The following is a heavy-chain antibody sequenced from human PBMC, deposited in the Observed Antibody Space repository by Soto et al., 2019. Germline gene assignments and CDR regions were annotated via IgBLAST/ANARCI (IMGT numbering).Heavy chain of an antibody. D-gene: IGHD2-15*01. J-gene: IGHJ4*02. CDR1: GYTLTELS. Sequence: GASVKVSCKVSGYTLTELSMHWVRQAPGKGLEWMGGFDPEDGETIYAQKFQGRVTMTEDTSTDTAYMELSSLRSEDTAVYYCATPSPPVVAATYFDYWGQGTLVTVSS. CDR3: ATPSPPVVAATYFDY. V-gene: IGHV1-24*01. CDR2: FDPEDGET.